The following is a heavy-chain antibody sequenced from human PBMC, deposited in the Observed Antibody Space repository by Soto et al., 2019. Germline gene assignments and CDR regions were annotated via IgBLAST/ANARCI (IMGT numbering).Heavy chain of an antibody. CDR1: GFTSSSYG. CDR3: ARDYGYSYTSISN. D-gene: IGHD5-18*01. J-gene: IGHJ4*02. Sequence: GGSLRLSCAASGFTSSSYGMHWVRQAPGKGLEWVAVIWYDGSNKYYADSVKGRFTISRDNSKNTLYLQMNSLRAEDTAVYYCARDYGYSYTSISNWGQGTLVTVSS. V-gene: IGHV3-33*01. CDR2: IWYDGSNK.